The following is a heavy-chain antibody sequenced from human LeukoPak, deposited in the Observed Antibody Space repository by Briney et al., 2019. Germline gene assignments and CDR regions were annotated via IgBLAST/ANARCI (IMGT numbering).Heavy chain of an antibody. J-gene: IGHJ6*04. CDR2: IIPIFGKA. CDR1: GGTFSSYA. Sequence: SVKVSCKASGGTFSSYAISWVRQAPGQGLEWMGGIIPIFGKANYAQKFQGRVTITADKSTSTAYMELSSLRSEDTAVYYCARDRVAAAGNYYYGMDVWGKGTTVTVSS. CDR3: ARDRVAAAGNYYYGMDV. D-gene: IGHD6-13*01. V-gene: IGHV1-69*06.